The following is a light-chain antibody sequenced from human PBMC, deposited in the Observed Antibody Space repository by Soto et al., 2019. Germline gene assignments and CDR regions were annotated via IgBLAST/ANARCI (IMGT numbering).Light chain of an antibody. CDR3: QQSYSSPG. Sequence: EIQMTQSPSSLSASVGDRVTITCRASQSINNYLNWYQQKLGPAPKLLIYGASNLQSGVSSRFSGSGSGTDFTLTISSLQHEAFATYYCQQSYSSPGFGQGTKVEIK. J-gene: IGKJ1*01. CDR2: GAS. V-gene: IGKV1-39*01. CDR1: QSINNY.